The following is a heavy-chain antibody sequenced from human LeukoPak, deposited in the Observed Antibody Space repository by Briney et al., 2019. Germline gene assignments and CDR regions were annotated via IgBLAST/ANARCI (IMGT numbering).Heavy chain of an antibody. V-gene: IGHV1-18*01. CDR1: GYTFTSYG. D-gene: IGHD3-10*01. CDR3: ARGLDSQFDLWFGEF. Sequence: VSVKVSCKASGYTFTSYGISWVRQAPGQGLEWMGWISAYNGNTNYAQKLQGRVTMTTDTSTSTAYMELRSLRSDDTAVYYCARGLDSQFDLWFGEFWGQGTLVTVSS. CDR2: ISAYNGNT. J-gene: IGHJ4*02.